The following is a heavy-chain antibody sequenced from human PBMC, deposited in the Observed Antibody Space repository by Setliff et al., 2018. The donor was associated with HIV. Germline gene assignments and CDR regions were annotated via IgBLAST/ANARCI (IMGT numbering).Heavy chain of an antibody. V-gene: IGHV4-59*01. CDR2: IYYSGST. D-gene: IGHD6-19*01. Sequence: SETLSLTCTVSGGSISSYYWSWIRQPPGKGLEWIGYIYYSGSTNYNPSLKSRVTISVDTSKNQFSLKLSSVTAADTAVYYCARARSDWYNVRPYYFDLWGQGTPVTVSS. CDR3: ARARSDWYNVRPYYFDL. J-gene: IGHJ4*02. CDR1: GGSISSYY.